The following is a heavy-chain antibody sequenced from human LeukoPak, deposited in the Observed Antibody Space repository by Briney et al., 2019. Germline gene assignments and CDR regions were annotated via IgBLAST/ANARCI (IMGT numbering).Heavy chain of an antibody. CDR3: ARSKGGGYQLLQNWFDP. CDR2: INHSGST. V-gene: IGHV4-38-2*02. D-gene: IGHD2-2*01. J-gene: IGHJ5*02. CDR1: GYFISSGYY. Sequence: SETLSLTCSVSGYFISSGYYWSWIRQPPGKGLEWIGEINHSGSTNYNPSLKSRVTISVDTSKNQFSLKLSSVTAADTAVYYCARSKGGGYQLLQNWFDPWGQGTLVTVSS.